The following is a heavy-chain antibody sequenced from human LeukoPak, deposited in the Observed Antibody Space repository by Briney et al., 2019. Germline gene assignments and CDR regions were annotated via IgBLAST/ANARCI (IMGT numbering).Heavy chain of an antibody. V-gene: IGHV3-7*01. CDR2: IKQDGSEK. Sequence: GGSLRLSCAASGFTFSSYAMSWVRQAPGKGLEWVANIKQDGSEKYYVDSVKGRFTISRDNAKNSLYLQMNSLRAEDTAVYYCARPPNWNYFYFDYWGQGTLVTVSS. CDR1: GFTFSSYA. J-gene: IGHJ4*02. D-gene: IGHD1-7*01. CDR3: ARPPNWNYFYFDY.